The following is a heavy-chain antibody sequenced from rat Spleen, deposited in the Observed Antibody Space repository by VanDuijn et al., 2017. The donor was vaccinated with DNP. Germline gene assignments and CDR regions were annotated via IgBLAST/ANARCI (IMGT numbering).Heavy chain of an antibody. CDR1: GFTFSSVP. J-gene: IGHJ1*01. V-gene: IGHV5-46*01. D-gene: IGHD1-6*01. Sequence: EVQLVESGGDLVQPGRSMRLSCAVSGFTFSSVPMAWVRQAPTRGLEWVATINAGGDGTYYRDSVKGRFTISRDNARSTLYLQMNSLRSDDTATYYCTREDYGYKGRYFDFWGPGTMVTVSS. CDR3: TREDYGYKGRYFDF. CDR2: INAGGDGT.